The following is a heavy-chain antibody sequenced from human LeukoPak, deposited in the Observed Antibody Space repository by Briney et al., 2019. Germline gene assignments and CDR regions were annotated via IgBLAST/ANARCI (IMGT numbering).Heavy chain of an antibody. J-gene: IGHJ4*02. Sequence: AGGSLRLSCAASGFSFSTYAMSWVRQAPGKGLEWVSGVNGNGGSTSYADSVKGRFTTFRDNSKNTVYLQMNSLRVVDTAVYYCAKSLYGGCDYWGQGTVVTVSS. V-gene: IGHV3-23*01. D-gene: IGHD3-16*02. CDR3: AKSLYGGCDY. CDR2: VNGNGGST. CDR1: GFSFSTYA.